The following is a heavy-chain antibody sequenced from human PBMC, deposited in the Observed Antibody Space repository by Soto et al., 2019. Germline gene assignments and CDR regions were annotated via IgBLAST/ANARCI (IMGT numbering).Heavy chain of an antibody. V-gene: IGHV1-2*02. Sequence: QVQLVQSGAEVKKPGASMKVSCKASGYSFIDYFMHWVRQAPGQGLQWVGSIHPNSGITKFSPEFLGRVTMTRDTSLNTAYLELDVLTSHDTGMYFCARDMRRGMRVEQPDYWGQGTLLTVSS. J-gene: IGHJ4*02. CDR2: IHPNSGIT. CDR1: GYSFIDYF. D-gene: IGHD2-8*01. CDR3: ARDMRRGMRVEQPDY.